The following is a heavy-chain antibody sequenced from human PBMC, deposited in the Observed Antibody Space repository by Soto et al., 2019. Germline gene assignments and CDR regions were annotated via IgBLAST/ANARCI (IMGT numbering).Heavy chain of an antibody. V-gene: IGHV5-51*01. Sequence: GASLKVSCKGSGYSFTSHWIGWVRQMPGKGLEYMGIIWPGDSDTRYSPSFQGQVTISADKSTSTAYLQWSSLKASDTAMYYCARPFDSSGWFDYGGQGTLVTVSS. D-gene: IGHD6-19*01. CDR3: ARPFDSSGWFDY. CDR1: GYSFTSHW. CDR2: IWPGDSDT. J-gene: IGHJ5*01.